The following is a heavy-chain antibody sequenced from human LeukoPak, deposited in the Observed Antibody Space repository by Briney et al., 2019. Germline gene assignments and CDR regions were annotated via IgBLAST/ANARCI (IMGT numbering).Heavy chain of an antibody. D-gene: IGHD3-10*02. CDR3: ARVTTMSLDY. CDR2: IYYSGST. V-gene: IGHV4-59*01. J-gene: IGHJ4*02. CDR1: GGSISSYY. Sequence: PSEALSLTCTVSGGSISSYYWSWIRQPPGKGLEWIGYIYYSGSTNYNPSLKSRVTISVDTSKNQFSLKLSFVTAADTAVYYCARVTTMSLDYWGQGTLVTVSS.